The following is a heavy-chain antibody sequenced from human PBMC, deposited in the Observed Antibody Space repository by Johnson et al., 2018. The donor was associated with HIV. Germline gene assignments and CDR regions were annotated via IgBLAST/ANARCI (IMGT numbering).Heavy chain of an antibody. Sequence: QVQLVESGGGVVQPGRSLRLSCAASGFTFSSYAMHWVRQAPGKGLEWVAVISYDGSNKYYADSVKGRFTISRDNSKNTLYLQMNSLRAEDTAVYYCARSNWAHFDAFDIWGQGTVVTVS. V-gene: IGHV3-30*04. CDR1: GFTFSSYA. J-gene: IGHJ3*02. CDR3: ARSNWAHFDAFDI. D-gene: IGHD7-27*01. CDR2: ISYDGSNK.